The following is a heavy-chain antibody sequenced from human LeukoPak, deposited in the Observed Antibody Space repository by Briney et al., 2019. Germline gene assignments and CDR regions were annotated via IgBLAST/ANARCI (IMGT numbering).Heavy chain of an antibody. D-gene: IGHD1-1*01. CDR2: ISSSGSTI. Sequence: GESLRLSCAASGFTSSDYYMSWIRQAPGKGLEWVSYISSSGSTIYYADSVKGRFTISRDNAKNSLYLQMNSLRAEDTAVYYCARDTTIGSNWFDPWGQGTLVTVSS. CDR1: GFTSSDYY. J-gene: IGHJ5*02. CDR3: ARDTTIGSNWFDP. V-gene: IGHV3-11*04.